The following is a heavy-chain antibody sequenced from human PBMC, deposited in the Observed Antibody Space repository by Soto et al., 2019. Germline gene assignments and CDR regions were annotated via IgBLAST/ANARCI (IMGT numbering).Heavy chain of an antibody. CDR3: ARSLRGIAADNWFDP. CDR1: GYTFTSYY. CDR2: INPSGGST. Sequence: QVQLVQSGAEVKKPGASVKVSCKASGYTFTSYYMHWVRQAPGQGLEWMGIINPSGGSTSYAQKFQGRVTMTRDTSTSTVYMELSSLRSEDTAVYYCARSLRGIAADNWFDPWGQGTLVTVSS. J-gene: IGHJ5*02. D-gene: IGHD6-13*01. V-gene: IGHV1-46*01.